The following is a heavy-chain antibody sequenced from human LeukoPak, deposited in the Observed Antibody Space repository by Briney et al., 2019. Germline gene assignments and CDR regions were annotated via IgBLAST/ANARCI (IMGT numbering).Heavy chain of an antibody. CDR1: GGPIGTYY. V-gene: IGHV4-59*08. J-gene: IGHJ6*03. D-gene: IGHD3-16*02. CDR3: ARHIGGGIEDMDV. CDR2: IYVSGST. Sequence: SETLSLTCTVSGGPIGTYYWSWLRQSPGKGLEGIGYIYVSGSTRYNPYLQSRVTISVDTSRNQFFLKRSSVSAADTAVYYCARHIGGGIEDMDVRGKGTKVTVSS.